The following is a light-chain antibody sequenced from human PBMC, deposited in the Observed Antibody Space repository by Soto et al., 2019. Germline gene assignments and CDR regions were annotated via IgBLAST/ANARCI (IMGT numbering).Light chain of an antibody. CDR3: QQFNSYSFT. Sequence: AIQLTQSPSSLSASVGDRVTITCRASQGISSALAWYQQKPGKAPKLLIYDASSLESGVPSRFSGSGSGTDFTLTISSVQPEDFATYYCQQFNSYSFTFGPGTKVDIK. CDR2: DAS. J-gene: IGKJ3*01. V-gene: IGKV1-13*02. CDR1: QGISSA.